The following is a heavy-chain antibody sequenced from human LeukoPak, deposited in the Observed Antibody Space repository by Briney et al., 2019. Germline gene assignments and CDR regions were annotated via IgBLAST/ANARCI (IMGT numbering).Heavy chain of an antibody. V-gene: IGHV3-74*01. CDR1: GFTFSSYW. D-gene: IGHD3-9*01. J-gene: IGHJ6*02. Sequence: PGGSLRLSCAASGFTFSSYWMHWVRQAPGKGLVWVSRINSDGSSTNYADYVKGRFTISRDNAKNTLYLQMNSLRAEDTAVYYCARAGRYSYGMDVWGQGTTVTVSS. CDR3: ARAGRYSYGMDV. CDR2: INSDGSST.